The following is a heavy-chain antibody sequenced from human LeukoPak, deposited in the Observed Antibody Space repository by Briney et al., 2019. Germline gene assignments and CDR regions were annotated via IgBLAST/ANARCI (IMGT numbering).Heavy chain of an antibody. D-gene: IGHD3-10*01. Sequence: GASVKVSCKASGYTFTGYYMHWVRQAPGQGLEWMGWINPNSGGTNYAQKFQGRVTMTRDTSISTAYMELSRLRSDDTAVYYCARDFKEVRGVTDYWGQGTLVTVSS. V-gene: IGHV1-2*02. CDR3: ARDFKEVRGVTDY. J-gene: IGHJ4*02. CDR2: INPNSGGT. CDR1: GYTFTGYY.